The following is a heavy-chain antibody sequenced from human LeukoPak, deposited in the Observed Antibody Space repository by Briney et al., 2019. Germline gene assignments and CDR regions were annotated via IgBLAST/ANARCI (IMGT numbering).Heavy chain of an antibody. CDR1: GLRFNTYS. D-gene: IGHD6-19*01. V-gene: IGHV3-23*01. CDR3: ATTGPPPYRSGWSSPVVYYFDD. J-gene: IGHJ4*02. Sequence: GGSLRLSCAASGLRFNTYSMSWVRQAPGKGLEWVSSSGIEDVTHYPDSVKGRFTISRDNSKNTMSLQMNSMRAEDTAVYHCATTGPPPYRSGWSSPVVYYFDDWGQGTLVTVSS. CDR2: SGIEDVT.